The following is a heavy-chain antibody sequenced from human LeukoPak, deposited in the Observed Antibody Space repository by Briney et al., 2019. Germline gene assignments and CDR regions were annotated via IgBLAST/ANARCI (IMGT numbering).Heavy chain of an antibody. CDR3: AKGGNYSAKQDNWFDP. D-gene: IGHD1-7*01. CDR1: GFTFSSYA. CDR2: ISGSGGST. J-gene: IGHJ5*02. Sequence: GGSLRLSCAASGFTFSSYAMSWVRQAPGKGLEWVSAISGSGGSTYYADSVKGRFTISRDNSKNTLYLQMNSLRAEDTAVYYCAKGGNYSAKQDNWFDPWGQGTLATVSS. V-gene: IGHV3-23*01.